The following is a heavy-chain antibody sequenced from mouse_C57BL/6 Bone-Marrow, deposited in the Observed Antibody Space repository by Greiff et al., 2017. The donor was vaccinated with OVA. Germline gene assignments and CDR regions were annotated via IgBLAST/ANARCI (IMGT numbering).Heavy chain of an antibody. V-gene: IGHV1-55*01. J-gene: IGHJ3*01. CDR3: ASRGYDYGSSGFAY. CDR1: GYTFTSYW. CDR2: IYPGSGST. D-gene: IGHD1-1*01. Sequence: QVQLQQSGAELVKPGASVKMSCKASGYTFTSYWITWVKQRPGQGLEWIGDIYPGSGSTNYNEKFKSKATLTVDTSSSTAYMQLSSLTSEDSAVYYCASRGYDYGSSGFAYWGQGTLVTVSA.